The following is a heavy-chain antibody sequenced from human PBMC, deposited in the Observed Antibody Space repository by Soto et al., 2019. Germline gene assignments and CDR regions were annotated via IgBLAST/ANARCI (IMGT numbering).Heavy chain of an antibody. Sequence: SVKVSCKASGGNLTSYAISWVRQAPGQGLEFMGGIVPLFGTTNYAHKFRGRVTITADESTSTVYMEVSSLRSEDTAVYYCAKASRRSWYNRFDPWGQGTLVTVSS. CDR3: AKASRRSWYNRFDP. CDR2: IVPLFGTT. V-gene: IGHV1-69*13. D-gene: IGHD6-13*01. J-gene: IGHJ5*02. CDR1: GGNLTSYA.